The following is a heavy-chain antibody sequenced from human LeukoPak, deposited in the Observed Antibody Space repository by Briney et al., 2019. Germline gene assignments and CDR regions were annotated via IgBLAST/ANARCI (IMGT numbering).Heavy chain of an antibody. Sequence: GASVKVSCKASGYTFTSYDINWVRQATGQGLEWMGWMNPNSGNTGYAQKFQGRVTITRNTSISTAYMELSSLRSEDTAVYYCARGTHGLLSYYYYMDVWGKGTTVTVSS. CDR1: GYTFTSYD. CDR2: MNPNSGNT. J-gene: IGHJ6*03. CDR3: ARGTHGLLSYYYYMDV. V-gene: IGHV1-8*01. D-gene: IGHD2-2*01.